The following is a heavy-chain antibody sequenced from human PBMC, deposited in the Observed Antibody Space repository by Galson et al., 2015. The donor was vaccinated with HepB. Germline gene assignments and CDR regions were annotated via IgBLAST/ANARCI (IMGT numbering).Heavy chain of an antibody. V-gene: IGHV3-23*01. CDR2: ISGSGGST. Sequence: SLRLSCAASGFTFSSYAMSWVRQAPGKGLEWVSAISGSGGSTYYADSVKGRFTISRDNSKNTLYLQMNSLRAEDTAVYYCAKAGVREQQLVSYYYYYGMDVWGQGTTVTVSS. D-gene: IGHD6-13*01. CDR3: AKAGVREQQLVSYYYYYGMDV. J-gene: IGHJ6*02. CDR1: GFTFSSYA.